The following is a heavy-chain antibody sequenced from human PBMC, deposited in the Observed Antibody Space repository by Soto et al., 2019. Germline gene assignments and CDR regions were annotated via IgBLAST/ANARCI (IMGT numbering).Heavy chain of an antibody. CDR3: ARDNRKELWVEGLNAMDV. V-gene: IGHV1-18*01. CDR2: ISGYNGQT. Sequence: QVKLVQSGPEVMKPGASVKVSCKASGYTFTTYGISWVRLAPGQGLEWLGWISGYNGQTNYAPRFRDRVTLTTDTSTSTTNMELRSLRSDDTAIYFCARDNRKELWVEGLNAMDVWGQGTTVTVSS. J-gene: IGHJ6*02. D-gene: IGHD2-21*01. CDR1: GYTFTTYG.